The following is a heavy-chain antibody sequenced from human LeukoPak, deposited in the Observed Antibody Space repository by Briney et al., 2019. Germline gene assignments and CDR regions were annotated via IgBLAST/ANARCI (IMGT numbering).Heavy chain of an antibody. Sequence: SVKVSCKASGGTFSNYAISWVRQAPGQGLEWMGGTIPIFDTTNYAQKFQDRVTITADRSTSTAYMELSSLRSEDTAVYYCARDRSLYSSTWYVPRDGFDIWGQGTMVTVSS. V-gene: IGHV1-69*06. CDR3: ARDRSLYSSTWYVPRDGFDI. J-gene: IGHJ3*02. D-gene: IGHD6-13*01. CDR2: TIPIFDTT. CDR1: GGTFSNYA.